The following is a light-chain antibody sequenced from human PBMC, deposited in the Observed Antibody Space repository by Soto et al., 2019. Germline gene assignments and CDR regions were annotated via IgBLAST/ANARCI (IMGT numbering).Light chain of an antibody. CDR1: QTVSRSA. J-gene: IGKJ4*01. CDR2: GAS. Sequence: EIVLTQSPGTLSLSPGERATLSCRASQTVSRSALAWYQQKPGQAPRLLIYGASNRATGIPDRFSGSGSGTDFTLTISRLEPEDFEVYYCQQYGNSSITFGGGTKVDIK. CDR3: QQYGNSSIT. V-gene: IGKV3-20*01.